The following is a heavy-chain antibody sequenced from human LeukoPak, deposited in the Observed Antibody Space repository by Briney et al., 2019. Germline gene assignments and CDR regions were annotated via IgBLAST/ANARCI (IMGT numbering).Heavy chain of an antibody. Sequence: ASVKVSCKASGYTFTSYDINWVRQATGQGLEWMGWMNPNSGNTGYAQKFQGRVTITGNTSISTAYMELSSLRSEDTAVYYCARGFMYIAALDYWGQGTLVTVSS. D-gene: IGHD6-13*01. CDR1: GYTFTSYD. V-gene: IGHV1-8*03. J-gene: IGHJ4*02. CDR2: MNPNSGNT. CDR3: ARGFMYIAALDY.